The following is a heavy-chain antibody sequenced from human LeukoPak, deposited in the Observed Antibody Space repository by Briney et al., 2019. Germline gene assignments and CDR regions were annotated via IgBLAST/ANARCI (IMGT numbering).Heavy chain of an antibody. J-gene: IGHJ5*02. Sequence: PSETLSLTCTVSGGSISSYYLSWIRQPPGKGLEWIGYIYYSGSTNYNPSLKSRVTISVDTSKNQFSLKLSSVTAADTAVYYCARGYFDWLSPDVNWLDPWGGGTLVTVSS. CDR1: GGSISSYY. V-gene: IGHV4-59*01. CDR2: IYYSGST. D-gene: IGHD3-9*01. CDR3: ARGYFDWLSPDVNWLDP.